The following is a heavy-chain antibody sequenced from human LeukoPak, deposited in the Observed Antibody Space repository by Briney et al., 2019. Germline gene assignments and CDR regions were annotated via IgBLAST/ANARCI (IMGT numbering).Heavy chain of an antibody. J-gene: IGHJ4*02. CDR1: GFTFSSYW. V-gene: IGHV3-74*01. CDR3: ARGVDYYDSSGYYYAGY. D-gene: IGHD3-22*01. Sequence: GGSLRLSCAASGFTFSSYWMHWVRQAPGKGLVWVSRFSSDGSSTNYADSVKGRFTISRDNAKNTLYLQMNSLRAEDTAVYYCARGVDYYDSSGYYYAGYWGQGTLVTVSS. CDR2: FSSDGSST.